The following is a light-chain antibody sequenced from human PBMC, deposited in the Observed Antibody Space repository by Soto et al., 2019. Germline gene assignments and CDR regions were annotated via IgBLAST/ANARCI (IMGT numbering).Light chain of an antibody. V-gene: IGLV9-49*01. J-gene: IGLJ2*01. CDR3: GADHGSGSNSNVV. CDR1: SGYSNYK. Sequence: QSVLTQPPSASASLGASVTLTCTLSSGYSNYKVDWYQQRPGKGPRFVMRVGTGGIVGSKGDGIPDRFSVLGSGLNRYLTIKNIQEEDESDYHCGADHGSGSNSNVVFGGGTKVTVL. CDR2: VGTGGIVG.